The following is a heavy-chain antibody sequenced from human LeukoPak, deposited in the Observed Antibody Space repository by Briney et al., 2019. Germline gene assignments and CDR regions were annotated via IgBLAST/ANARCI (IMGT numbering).Heavy chain of an antibody. D-gene: IGHD3-22*01. CDR2: IYYSGST. CDR3: ARGRAYYYDGSGYYDY. J-gene: IGHJ4*02. V-gene: IGHV4-59*01. CDR1: GGSISSYY. Sequence: SETLSLTCTVSGGSISSYYWSWIRQPPGKGLEWIGYIYYSGSTNYNPSLKSRVTISVDTSKNQFSLKLSSVTAVDTAVYYCARGRAYYYDGSGYYDYWGQGTLVTVSS.